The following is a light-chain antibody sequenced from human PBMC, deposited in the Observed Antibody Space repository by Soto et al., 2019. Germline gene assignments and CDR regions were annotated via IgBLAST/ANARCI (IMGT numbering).Light chain of an antibody. Sequence: QSVLTQSPSSSVTPGQRVTISCSGSSPNIGSNNVHWYQQLPGTAPKLLIYNNYQRPSGVPDRFSGSKSGTSASLAISGLQSEDEADYYCAAWDESLSGWVFGGGTKVTVL. CDR3: AAWDESLSGWV. V-gene: IGLV1-44*01. J-gene: IGLJ3*02. CDR2: NNY. CDR1: SPNIGSNN.